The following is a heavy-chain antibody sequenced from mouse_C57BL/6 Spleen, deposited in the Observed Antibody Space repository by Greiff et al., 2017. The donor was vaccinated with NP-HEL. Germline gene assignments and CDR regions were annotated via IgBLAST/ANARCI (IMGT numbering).Heavy chain of an antibody. Sequence: VHVKQSVAELVRPGASVKLSCTASGFNFKNTYMHWVKQRPEQGLEWIGRIDPANGNTKYAPKFQGKATITADTTSNTAYLQLSSLTSEDTAIYYCAAYDDDVGAMDYWGQGTSVTVSS. CDR1: GFNFKNTY. CDR3: AAYDDDVGAMDY. V-gene: IGHV14-3*01. D-gene: IGHD2-4*01. CDR2: IDPANGNT. J-gene: IGHJ4*01.